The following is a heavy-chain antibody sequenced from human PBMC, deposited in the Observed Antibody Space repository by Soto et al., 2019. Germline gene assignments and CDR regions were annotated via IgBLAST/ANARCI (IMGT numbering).Heavy chain of an antibody. V-gene: IGHV4-30-2*01. Sequence: PSETLSLTCAVSVGSVSSGGYSWSWIRQPPGKGLEWIGYIYHSGSTYYNPSLKSRVTISVDRSKNQFSLKLSSVTAADTAVYYCAREWQRKLDYWGQGTLVTVSS. CDR2: IYHSGST. CDR1: VGSVSSGGYS. D-gene: IGHD5-12*01. J-gene: IGHJ4*02. CDR3: AREWQRKLDY.